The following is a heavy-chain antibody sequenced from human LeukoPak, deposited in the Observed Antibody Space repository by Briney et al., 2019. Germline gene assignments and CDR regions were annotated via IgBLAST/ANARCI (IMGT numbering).Heavy chain of an antibody. CDR2: IIPMFGTA. Sequence: SVKVSCKPSGGTFNNYAISWVRQAPGQGLEWMGGIIPMFGTANYAQKYQGRVTITADESTSTAHIELSSLRSEDTAMYYCALGSRGVMTDWFDPWGQGTLVTVSS. CDR1: GGTFNNYA. J-gene: IGHJ5*02. D-gene: IGHD3-10*01. CDR3: ALGSRGVMTDWFDP. V-gene: IGHV1-69*01.